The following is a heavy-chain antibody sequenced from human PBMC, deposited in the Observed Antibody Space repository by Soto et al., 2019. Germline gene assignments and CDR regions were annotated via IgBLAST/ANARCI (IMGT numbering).Heavy chain of an antibody. D-gene: IGHD2-2*02. CDR2: IYTSGST. CDR3: ARGCSTSCYSRPYYYYGMDV. CDR1: GGSISSYY. V-gene: IGHV4-4*07. Sequence: SETLSLTCTVSGGSISSYYWSWIRQPAGKGLEWIGRIYTSGSTNYNPSLKSRVTMSVDTSKNQFSLKLSSVTAADTAVYSCARGCSTSCYSRPYYYYGMDVWGQGTTVTVS. J-gene: IGHJ6*02.